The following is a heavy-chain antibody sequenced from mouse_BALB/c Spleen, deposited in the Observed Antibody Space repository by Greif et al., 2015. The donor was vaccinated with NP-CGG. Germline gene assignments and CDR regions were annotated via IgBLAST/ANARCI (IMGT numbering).Heavy chain of an antibody. CDR1: GYTFTDYC. D-gene: IGHD4-1*01. CDR2: IYPGSGNT. Sequence: LVESGPELVKPGASVKISCKASGYTFTDYCINWVKQKPGQGLEWIGWIYPGSGNTKYNEKFKGKATLTVDTSSSTAYMQLSSLTSEDTAVYLRARRTGTEAMDYWGQGTSVTVSS. CDR3: ARRTGTEAMDY. V-gene: IGHV1-84*02. J-gene: IGHJ4*01.